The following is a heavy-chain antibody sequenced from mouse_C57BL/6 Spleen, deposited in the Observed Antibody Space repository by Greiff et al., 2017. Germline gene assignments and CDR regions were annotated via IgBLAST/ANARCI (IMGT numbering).Heavy chain of an antibody. CDR1: GYTFTSYW. CDR2: IDPSVSYT. CDR3: ARSITTVVANFDY. V-gene: IGHV1-69*01. D-gene: IGHD1-1*01. Sequence: VQLQQPGAELVMPGASVKLSCKASGYTFTSYWMHWVKQRPGQGLEWIGEIDPSVSYTNYNQKFKGKSTLTVDKSSSTAYMQLSSLTSEDSAVYYCARSITTVVANFDYWGQGTTLTVSS. J-gene: IGHJ2*01.